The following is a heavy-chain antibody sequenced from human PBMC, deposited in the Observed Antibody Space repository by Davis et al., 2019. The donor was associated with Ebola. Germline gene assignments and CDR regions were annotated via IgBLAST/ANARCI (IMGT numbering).Heavy chain of an antibody. CDR3: AKGSVTIFGVAPDYYGMDV. CDR1: GFTFSSYA. Sequence: PGGSLRLSCAASGFTFSSYAIHWVRQAPGKGPEWVSSISSSASYKNYADSVKGRFTISRDNSKNTLYLQMNSLRAEDTAVYYCAKGSVTIFGVAPDYYGMDVWGKGTTVTVSS. CDR2: ISSSASYK. V-gene: IGHV3-21*05. D-gene: IGHD3-3*01. J-gene: IGHJ6*04.